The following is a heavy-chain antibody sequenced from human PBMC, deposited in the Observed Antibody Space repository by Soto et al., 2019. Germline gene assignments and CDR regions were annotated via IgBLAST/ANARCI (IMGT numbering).Heavy chain of an antibody. V-gene: IGHV4-61*08. Sequence: QVQLQESGPGVVKPSDTLSVTCTVSGGSASSRGHFWSWIRQPPGGGLQWIGYIYYTGNTNYSPSLKSRATLSVDTSRNQFSLRLTSVTAADTAIYYCARYDAESGSNKLDPWGQGTLVTVSS. J-gene: IGHJ5*02. CDR1: GGSASSRGHF. CDR3: ARYDAESGSNKLDP. D-gene: IGHD5-12*01. CDR2: IYYTGNT.